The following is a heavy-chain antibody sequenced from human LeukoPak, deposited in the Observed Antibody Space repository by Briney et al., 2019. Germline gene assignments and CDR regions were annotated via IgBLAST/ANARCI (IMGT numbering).Heavy chain of an antibody. V-gene: IGHV4-39*07. CDR3: AREGREDGKPNTGYMDV. J-gene: IGHJ6*03. D-gene: IGHD5-18*01. CDR1: GGSLRSFSYF. CDR2: VSNSGSI. Sequence: PSETLSLTCSVSGGSLRSFSYFWGWIRLPPGKGLEWIGSVSNSGSIYYNPSLDSRASISMDTTKNEVYLKLNYVTAADTAVYFCAREGREDGKPNTGYMDVWGKGTTVTVSS.